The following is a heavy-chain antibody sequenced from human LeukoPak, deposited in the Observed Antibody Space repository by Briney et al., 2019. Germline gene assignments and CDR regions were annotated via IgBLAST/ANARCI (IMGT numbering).Heavy chain of an antibody. V-gene: IGHV1-46*01. CDR2: INPSGGST. D-gene: IGHD3-10*01. CDR3: ARHYYTSGNFYSGMDV. J-gene: IGHJ6*02. Sequence: ASVKVSCKASGYTFTSYYMHWVRQAPGQGLEWLGIINPSGGSTSYAQKFQGRVTMTRDTSTSTVYMELSSLRSEDTAVYYCARHYYTSGNFYSGMDVWGQGTTVTVSS. CDR1: GYTFTSYY.